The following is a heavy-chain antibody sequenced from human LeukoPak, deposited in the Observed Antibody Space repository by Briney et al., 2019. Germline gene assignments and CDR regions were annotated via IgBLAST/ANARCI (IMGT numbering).Heavy chain of an antibody. CDR2: ISSNRGAT. CDR1: GFTLRSYA. Sequence: GGSLRLSCSASGFTLRSYAVHWVRQARGKGLEYVSAISSNRGATYYADSLKGRFTIPRHNSKSTLYLQMSSLRVEDTAVYYCRVAAANYYHYYGMDVWGKGTTVTVSS. D-gene: IGHD6-13*01. CDR3: RVAAANYYHYYGMDV. J-gene: IGHJ6*04. V-gene: IGHV3-64D*06.